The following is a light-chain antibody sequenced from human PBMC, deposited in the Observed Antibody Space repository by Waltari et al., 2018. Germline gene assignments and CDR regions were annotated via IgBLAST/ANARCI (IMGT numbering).Light chain of an antibody. CDR3: ASWDDSHYV. Sequence: QSVMTQPPSASGTPGQRVSISCSGSNSNLGSNYLYWYQQPPGAAPKLLIFRTNQRPSGVPDRFSGSKYGTSAFLAISELRSEDEAVYYCASWDDSHYVFGTGTKLTVL. CDR1: NSNLGSNY. V-gene: IGLV1-47*01. J-gene: IGLJ1*01. CDR2: RTN.